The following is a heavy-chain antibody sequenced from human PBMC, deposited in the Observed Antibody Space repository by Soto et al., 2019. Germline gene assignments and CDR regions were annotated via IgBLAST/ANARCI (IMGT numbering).Heavy chain of an antibody. CDR2: IYHSGST. Sequence: SETLSLTCTVSGGSISSGGYSWSWIRQPPGKGLEWIGYIYHSGSTYYNPSLKSRVTISVDRSKNQFSLKLSSVTAADTAVYYCARVVGGKYYYDSSGYPSPYNWFDPWGQGTLVTVSS. V-gene: IGHV4-30-2*01. D-gene: IGHD3-22*01. CDR1: GGSISSGGYS. J-gene: IGHJ5*02. CDR3: ARVVGGKYYYDSSGYPSPYNWFDP.